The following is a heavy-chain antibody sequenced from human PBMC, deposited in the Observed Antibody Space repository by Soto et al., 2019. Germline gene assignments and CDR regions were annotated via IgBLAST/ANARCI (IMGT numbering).Heavy chain of an antibody. CDR3: AKDRGDSSGYYKGMFDY. V-gene: IGHV3-23*01. CDR1: GFTFSSSA. CDR2: LSDSGGST. Sequence: GGSLRLSCAASGFTFSSSAMSWVRQAPGKGLEWVSGLSDSGGSTYYADSVKGRFTISRDNSENTLSLQMNNLRAEDTALYYCAKDRGDSSGYYKGMFDYWGQGTLVTVSS. D-gene: IGHD3-22*01. J-gene: IGHJ4*02.